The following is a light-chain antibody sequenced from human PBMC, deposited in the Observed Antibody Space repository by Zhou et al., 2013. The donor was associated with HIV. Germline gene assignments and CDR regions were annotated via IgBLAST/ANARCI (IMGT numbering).Light chain of an antibody. Sequence: EIVLTQSPGTLSLSPGERATLSCRASQSVSGSSLAWYQQKPGQAPRLLIYGAFNRVSGIPDRFSGSGSGTDFTLTITRLEPEDLAVYYCRQSGTSWTFGQGTKVEIK. CDR1: QSVSGSS. CDR3: RQSGTSWT. V-gene: IGKV3-20*01. CDR2: GAF. J-gene: IGKJ1*01.